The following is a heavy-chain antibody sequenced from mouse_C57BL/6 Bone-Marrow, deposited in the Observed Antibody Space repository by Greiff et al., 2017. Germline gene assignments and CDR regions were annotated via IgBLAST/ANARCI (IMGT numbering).Heavy chain of an antibody. CDR1: GYTFTSYW. CDR3: ARQLYYYGSSH. V-gene: IGHV1-61*01. D-gene: IGHD1-1*01. Sequence: QVQLQQPGAELVRPGSSVKLSCKASGYTFTSYWMDWVKQRPGQGLEWIGNIYPSDSETHYNQKFKDKATLTVDKSSSTAYMQLSSLTSEDSAVDYCARQLYYYGSSHWGQGTLVTVSA. J-gene: IGHJ3*01. CDR2: IYPSDSET.